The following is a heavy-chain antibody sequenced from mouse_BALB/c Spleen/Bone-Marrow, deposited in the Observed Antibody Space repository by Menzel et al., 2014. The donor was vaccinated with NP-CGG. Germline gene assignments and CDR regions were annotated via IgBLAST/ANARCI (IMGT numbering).Heavy chain of an antibody. D-gene: IGHD2-13*01. CDR1: GYTFTSYW. V-gene: IGHV1S81*02. CDR2: INPSNGRT. J-gene: IGHJ4*01. Sequence: VHLQQSRAELVKPGTSVKLSCKTSGYTFTSYWMHWVKQRPGQGLEWIGEINPSNGRTNYNERFKNKATLTVDKSSSTAYMQLSSLTSEDSAVYFCARTYGDSPYFYGMDYWGQGTSVTVSS. CDR3: ARTYGDSPYFYGMDY.